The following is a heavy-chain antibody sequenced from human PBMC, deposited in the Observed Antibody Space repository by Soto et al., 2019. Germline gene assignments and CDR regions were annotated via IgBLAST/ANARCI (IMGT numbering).Heavy chain of an antibody. CDR3: AREVSCWFDP. J-gene: IGHJ5*02. Sequence: GRFTICRDNSKNTLYLQMGSLRPEDMAVYYCAREVSCWFDPWGQGTLVTVSS. D-gene: IGHD6-6*01. V-gene: IGHV3-64*01.